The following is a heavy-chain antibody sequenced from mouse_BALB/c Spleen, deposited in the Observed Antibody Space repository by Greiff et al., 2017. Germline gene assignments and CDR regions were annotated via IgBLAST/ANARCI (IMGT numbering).Heavy chain of an antibody. CDR1: GYTFTSYW. J-gene: IGHJ4*01. CDR2: IYPGSGST. Sequence: LQQPGSELVRPGASVKLSCKASGYTFTSYWMHWVKQRHGQGLEWIGNIYPGSGSTNYDEKFKSKGTLTVDTSPSTAYMHLSSLTSEDSAVYYCTRWGSPAMDYWGQGTSVTVSS. CDR3: TRWGSPAMDY. V-gene: IGHV1S22*01.